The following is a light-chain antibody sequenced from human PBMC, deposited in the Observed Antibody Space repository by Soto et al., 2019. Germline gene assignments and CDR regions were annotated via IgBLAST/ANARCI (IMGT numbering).Light chain of an antibody. CDR2: RNN. CDR3: AAWDDSLDGGV. V-gene: IGLV1-44*01. CDR1: SSNIGSNS. Sequence: QSVLTQPPPASGTPGQRVTISCSGSSSNIGSNSVNWYRQLPGTAPKLLIYRNNQRPSGVPDRFSGSKSGTSASLAISGLQSEDEADYYCAAWDDSLDGGVFGGGTKLTVL. J-gene: IGLJ3*02.